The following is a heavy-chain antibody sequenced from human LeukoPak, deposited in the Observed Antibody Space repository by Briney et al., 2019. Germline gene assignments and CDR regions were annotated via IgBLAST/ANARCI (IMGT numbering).Heavy chain of an antibody. CDR1: GYTFTGYY. CDR2: IDPNSGGT. Sequence: ASAKVSCKASGYTFTGYYMHWVRQAPGQGLEWMGWIDPNSGGTNYAQKFQGRVTMTRDTSISTAYMALSRLTYDDTAVYYCVRGPPEYCSGGSCYSGRNWFDPWGQGTLVTVSS. V-gene: IGHV1-2*02. J-gene: IGHJ5*02. D-gene: IGHD2-15*01. CDR3: VRGPPEYCSGGSCYSGRNWFDP.